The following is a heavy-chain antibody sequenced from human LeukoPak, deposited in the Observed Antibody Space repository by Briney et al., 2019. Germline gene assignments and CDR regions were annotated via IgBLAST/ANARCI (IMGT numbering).Heavy chain of an antibody. CDR2: IYYSGST. J-gene: IGHJ3*02. CDR1: GGSISSSSYY. D-gene: IGHD2-2*01. CDR3: ARDLTMRRSNDAFDI. Sequence: SETLSLTCTVSGGSISSSSYYWGWIRQPPGKGLEWIGSIYYSGSTYYNPSLKSRVTVSIDTSKNQFSLKLSSVTAADTAVYYCARDLTMRRSNDAFDIWGQGTMVTVSS. V-gene: IGHV4-39*07.